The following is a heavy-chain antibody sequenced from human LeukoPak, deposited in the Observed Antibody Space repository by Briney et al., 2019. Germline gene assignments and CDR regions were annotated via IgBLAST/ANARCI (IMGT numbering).Heavy chain of an antibody. J-gene: IGHJ4*02. CDR1: GYTFTSYY. CDR2: INPNSGGT. CDR3: AREVKSGWYHRIDY. D-gene: IGHD6-19*01. Sequence: ASVKVSCKASGYTFTSYYMHWVRQAPGQGLEWMGWINPNSGGTNYAQKFQGRVTMTRDTSISTAYMELSRLRSDDTAVYYCAREVKSGWYHRIDYWGQGTLVTVSS. V-gene: IGHV1-2*02.